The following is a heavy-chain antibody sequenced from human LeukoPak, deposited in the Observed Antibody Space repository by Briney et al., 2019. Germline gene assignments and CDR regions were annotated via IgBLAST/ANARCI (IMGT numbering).Heavy chain of an antibody. CDR2: ISSSGSSI. D-gene: IGHD5-24*01. Sequence: GGSLRLSCAASAFTFRHYSMNWVRQAPGKGLEWVSSISSSGSSINYADSVKGRFTISRDNAKNSLYLQMNSLRAEGTAVYYCARDREERFGYNYPLFDYWGQGTLVTVSS. CDR1: AFTFRHYS. CDR3: ARDREERFGYNYPLFDY. V-gene: IGHV3-21*01. J-gene: IGHJ4*02.